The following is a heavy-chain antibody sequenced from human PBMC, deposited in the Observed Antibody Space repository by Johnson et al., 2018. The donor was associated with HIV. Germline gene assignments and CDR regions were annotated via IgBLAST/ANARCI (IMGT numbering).Heavy chain of an antibody. D-gene: IGHD3-22*01. J-gene: IGHJ3*02. CDR1: GFTFSDYY. CDR2: ISESGTTI. CDR3: ARVTKYYFDSSVDAFDI. V-gene: IGHV3-11*04. Sequence: QVQLVESGGGVVQPGRSLRLSCAASGFTFSDYYMSWIRQAPVKGLEWVSYISESGTTIYYADSVKGRFTISRDNAKNSLYLQMNSLRAEDTAVYFCARVTKYYFDSSVDAFDIWGQGTMVTVSS.